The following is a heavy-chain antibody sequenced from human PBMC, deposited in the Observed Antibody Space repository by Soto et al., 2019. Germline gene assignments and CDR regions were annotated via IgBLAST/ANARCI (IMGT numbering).Heavy chain of an antibody. V-gene: IGHV1-18*01. Sequence: QVQLVQSGVEVKKPGASVKVSCKAFGYTFTSYGITWVRQAPEQGLEWMGWISGHKGKINHAQNLPGRVTMTTDTSTSTDLMELRSLRSDDTAVYYCARGYYDSRGDYANYRGMDVWGQGTTVTVSS. CDR2: ISGHKGKI. CDR1: GYTFTSYG. D-gene: IGHD3-22*01. J-gene: IGHJ6*02. CDR3: ARGYYDSRGDYANYRGMDV.